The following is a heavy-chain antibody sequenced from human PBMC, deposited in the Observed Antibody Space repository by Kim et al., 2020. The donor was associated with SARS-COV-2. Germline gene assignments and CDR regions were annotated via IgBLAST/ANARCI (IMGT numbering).Heavy chain of an antibody. Sequence: GGSLRLSCAASGFTFSSYAMSWVRQAPGKGLEWVSAISGSGGSTYYADSVKGRFTISRDNSKNTLYLQMNSLRAEDTAVYYCAKVPHYYGSGSYFDYWGQGTLVTVSS. J-gene: IGHJ4*02. D-gene: IGHD3-10*01. CDR2: ISGSGGST. V-gene: IGHV3-23*01. CDR1: GFTFSSYA. CDR3: AKVPHYYGSGSYFDY.